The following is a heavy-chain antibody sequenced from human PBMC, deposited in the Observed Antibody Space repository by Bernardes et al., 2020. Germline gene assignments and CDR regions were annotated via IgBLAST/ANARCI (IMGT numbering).Heavy chain of an antibody. Sequence: GGSLRLSCAASGFTFDDYTMHWVRQAPGKGLEWVSLISWDGGSTYYADSVKGRFTISRDNSKNSLYLQMNSLRTEDTALYYCAKDIATGYYYGMDVWGQGTTVTVSS. CDR3: AKDIATGYYYGMDV. CDR2: ISWDGGST. D-gene: IGHD4-17*01. J-gene: IGHJ6*02. V-gene: IGHV3-43*01. CDR1: GFTFDDYT.